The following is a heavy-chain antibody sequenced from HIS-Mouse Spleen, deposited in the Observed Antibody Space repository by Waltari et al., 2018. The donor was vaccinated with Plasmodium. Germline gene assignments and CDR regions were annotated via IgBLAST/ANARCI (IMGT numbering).Heavy chain of an antibody. D-gene: IGHD6-19*01. V-gene: IGHV4-34*01. J-gene: IGHJ4*02. Sequence: QVQLQQWGAGLFKPSETLSLTCAVYGGSFSGSAWSWIRQPPGKGLEWIGEINHSGSTNYNPSLKSRVTISVDTSKNQFSLKLSSVTAADTAVYYCARGPGYSSGWYYFDYWGQGTLVTVSS. CDR1: GGSFSGSA. CDR2: INHSGST. CDR3: ARGPGYSSGWYYFDY.